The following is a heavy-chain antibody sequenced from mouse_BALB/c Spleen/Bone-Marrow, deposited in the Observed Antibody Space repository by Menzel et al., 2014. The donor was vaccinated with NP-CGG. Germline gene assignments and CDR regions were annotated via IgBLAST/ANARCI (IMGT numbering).Heavy chain of an antibody. V-gene: IGHV5-6-3*01. CDR1: GFTFSNYG. D-gene: IGHD2-1*01. J-gene: IGHJ2*01. Sequence: EVKLVESGGGLVQPGGSLKLSCAASGFTFSNYGMSWVRQTPDKRLELVATINGNGGSTYYPDSVKGRFTISRDTAKNTLYLQMSSLKSEETAMYYCVRGNYGNYVDYFDFWSQGTTLTVSS. CDR3: VRGNYGNYVDYFDF. CDR2: INGNGGST.